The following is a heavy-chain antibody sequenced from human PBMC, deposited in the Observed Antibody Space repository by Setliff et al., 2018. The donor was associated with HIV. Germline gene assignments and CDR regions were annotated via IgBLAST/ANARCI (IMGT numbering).Heavy chain of an antibody. Sequence: GASVKVSCKASGGTFSSYAISWVRQAPGQGIEWMGGIIPIFGTANYAQKFQGRVTITTDESTSTAYMELSSLRSEDTAVYYCAREGDCSGGSCYYYYGMDVWGQGTTVTVSS. V-gene: IGHV1-69*05. D-gene: IGHD2-15*01. CDR1: GGTFSSYA. CDR2: IIPIFGTA. J-gene: IGHJ6*02. CDR3: AREGDCSGGSCYYYYGMDV.